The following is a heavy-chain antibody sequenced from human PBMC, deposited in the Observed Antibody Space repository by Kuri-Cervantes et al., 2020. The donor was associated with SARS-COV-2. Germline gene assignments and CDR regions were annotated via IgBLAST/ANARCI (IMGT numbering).Heavy chain of an antibody. V-gene: IGHV1-2*04. CDR1: GYTFTGYY. D-gene: IGHD3-10*01. Sequence: ASVKVSCKASGYTFTGYYMHWVRQAPGQGLEWMGWINPNSGGTNYAQKFQGWVTMTRDTSISTAYMELSRLRSDDTAVYYCARDLITMVRGVISVLEFWGQGTLVTVSS. J-gene: IGHJ4*02. CDR2: INPNSGGT. CDR3: ARDLITMVRGVISVLEF.